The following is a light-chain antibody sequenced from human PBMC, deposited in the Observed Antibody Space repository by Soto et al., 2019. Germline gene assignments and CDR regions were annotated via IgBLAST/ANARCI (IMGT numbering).Light chain of an antibody. J-gene: IGKJ1*01. CDR1: QSVSSSY. Sequence: EIVLTQSPGTLSLSPGERATLSCRASQSVSSSYLAWYQQKHGQAPRLLIYGASSRATGIPDRFSGSGSGTDFTLTISRLEPEDFAVYYCQQYDSSPVTFGQGTKVDIK. V-gene: IGKV3-20*01. CDR2: GAS. CDR3: QQYDSSPVT.